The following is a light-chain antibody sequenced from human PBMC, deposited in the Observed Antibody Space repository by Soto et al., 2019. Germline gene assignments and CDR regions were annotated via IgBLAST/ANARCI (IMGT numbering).Light chain of an antibody. CDR1: SSDVGGYNY. CDR2: EVN. Sequence: QSVLTQPPSASGPPGQSVAISCTGTSSDVGGYNYVSWYQQHPGKAPKLMIYEVNKRPSGVPDRFSGSKSGNTASLTVSGLQAEDEADYYCCSYAGSNTYVFGTGTKVTVL. CDR3: CSYAGSNTYV. V-gene: IGLV2-8*01. J-gene: IGLJ1*01.